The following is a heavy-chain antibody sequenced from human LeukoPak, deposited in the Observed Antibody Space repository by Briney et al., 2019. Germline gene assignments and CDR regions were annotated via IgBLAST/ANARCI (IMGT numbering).Heavy chain of an antibody. D-gene: IGHD1-26*01. Sequence: SETLSLTCTVSGGSVNSGSYYWSWIRQPPGRGLEWIGDIYYSGSTNYNPSLKSRVTISVDTSKNQFSLNLRSVTAADTAVYYCAKDASEVGATDWFDPWGQGTLVTVSS. J-gene: IGHJ5*02. CDR1: GGSVNSGSYY. V-gene: IGHV4-61*01. CDR2: IYYSGST. CDR3: AKDASEVGATDWFDP.